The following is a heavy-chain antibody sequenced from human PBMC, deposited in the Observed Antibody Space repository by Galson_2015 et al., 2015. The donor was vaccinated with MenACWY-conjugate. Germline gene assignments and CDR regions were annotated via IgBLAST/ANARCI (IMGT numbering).Heavy chain of an antibody. Sequence: SLRLSCAASGFTFSTYWMHWVRQAPGKGLVWVSRINNDGRSTNYADSVKGRFTISRDNAKNTLYLQMNSLRAEDTALYYCVRDNAAAPDLFDSWGQGTRVTVSP. V-gene: IGHV3-74*01. CDR1: GFTFSTYW. CDR3: VRDNAAAPDLFDS. CDR2: INNDGRST. J-gene: IGHJ4*02. D-gene: IGHD6-25*01.